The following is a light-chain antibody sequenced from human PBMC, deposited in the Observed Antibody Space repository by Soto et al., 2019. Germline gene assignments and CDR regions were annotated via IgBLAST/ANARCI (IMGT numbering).Light chain of an antibody. Sequence: QSVLTQPPSVSAAPGQRVSISCSGGSSNIGKNSVSWYQQLPATAPKLLIYDDHQRPSGIPDRFSASKSGTSATLDITGLQPADEADYYCATWDTSVSGWVFGGGTKLTVL. CDR1: SSNIGKNS. V-gene: IGLV1-51*01. J-gene: IGLJ3*02. CDR2: DDH. CDR3: ATWDTSVSGWV.